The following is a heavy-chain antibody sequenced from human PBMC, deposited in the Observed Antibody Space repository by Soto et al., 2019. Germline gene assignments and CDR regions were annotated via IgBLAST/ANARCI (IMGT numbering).Heavy chain of an antibody. D-gene: IGHD6-25*01. CDR3: ARFTRGSSGDY. CDR1: GFTFNTYW. J-gene: IGHJ4*02. CDR2: IKEDGSDK. Sequence: PGGSLRLSCVASGFTFNTYWMSWVRQAPGKGLEWVANIKEDGSDKYYVDSVKGRLTISRDNAKNLLYLQMNSLGAGDTAMYYCARFTRGSSGDYWGQGTLVTVSS. V-gene: IGHV3-7*01.